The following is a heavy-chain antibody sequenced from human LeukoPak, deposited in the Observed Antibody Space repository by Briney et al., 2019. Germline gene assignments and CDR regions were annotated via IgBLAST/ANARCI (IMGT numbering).Heavy chain of an antibody. V-gene: IGHV4-59*01. Sequence: SEALSLTCTVTGRSISSYYWSLIRQPPGKGLEWMGDMYYSGTTNYNPSLKSRVTLPVDTAKHQLSLKLSPVTAADTAVYYCARGVYIAAAQYGYWGQGTLVTVPS. CDR3: ARGVYIAAAQYGY. J-gene: IGHJ4*02. CDR2: MYYSGTT. D-gene: IGHD6-13*01. CDR1: GRSISSYY.